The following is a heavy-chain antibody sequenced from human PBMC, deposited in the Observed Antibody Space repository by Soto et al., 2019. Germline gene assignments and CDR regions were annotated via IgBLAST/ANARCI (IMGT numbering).Heavy chain of an antibody. CDR1: GYTFTSYS. CDR3: ARVVGGIPVAGSWNWFDP. V-gene: IGHV1-18*04. CDR2: ISTYNGNT. Sequence: ASVKVSCKASGYTFTSYSLSWVRHAPGQGLEWMGWISTYNGNTNYAQNLQGRVTMTTDISTNTAYMELRSLRSDDTAVYYCARVVGGIPVAGSWNWFDPWGQGTLVTVSS. D-gene: IGHD6-19*01. J-gene: IGHJ5*01.